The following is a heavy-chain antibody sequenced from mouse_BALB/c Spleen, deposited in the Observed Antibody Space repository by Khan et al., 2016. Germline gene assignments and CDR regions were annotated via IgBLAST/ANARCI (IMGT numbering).Heavy chain of an antibody. CDR2: INTDSSTI. CDR3: ASTFWYFDV. CDR1: GFDFSRYW. V-gene: IGHV4-1*02. Sequence: EVQLQESGGGLVQPGGSLKLSCAASGFDFSRYWMSWVRKAPGKGLEWIGEINTDSSTINYTPSLKDKFIISRDNANNTLYLQMSKVRSEDTALSYCASTFWYFDVWGAGTTVTVSS. J-gene: IGHJ1*01.